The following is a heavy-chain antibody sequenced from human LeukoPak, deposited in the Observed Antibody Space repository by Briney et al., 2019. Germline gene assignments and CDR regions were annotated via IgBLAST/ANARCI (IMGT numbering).Heavy chain of an antibody. CDR2: ISGSGGST. CDR3: AKVQGDSSS. Sequence: GGSLRLSCAASGFTFSSYAMSWVRQAPGKGLEWVSAISGSGGSTYYADSVKGRFTISRDNSKNSLYLQMNSLRTEDTALYYCAKVQGDSSSWGQGTMVTVSS. CDR1: GFTFSSYA. D-gene: IGHD6-13*01. V-gene: IGHV3-23*01. J-gene: IGHJ3*01.